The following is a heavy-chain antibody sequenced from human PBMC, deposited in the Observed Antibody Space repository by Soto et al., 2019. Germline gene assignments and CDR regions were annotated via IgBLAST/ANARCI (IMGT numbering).Heavy chain of an antibody. J-gene: IGHJ4*02. Sequence: EVQLVESGGGLVKPGGSLRLSCAASGFTFSNAWMNWVRQAPGKGLECVGRIKSKTDGGTTDYAAPVKGIFTISRDDSKNTLYLQMNRLKTEDTAVYYCTTDLSYYDSSGLEGIDYWGQGTLVTVSS. CDR2: IKSKTDGGTT. CDR3: TTDLSYYDSSGLEGIDY. CDR1: GFTFSNAW. D-gene: IGHD3-22*01. V-gene: IGHV3-15*07.